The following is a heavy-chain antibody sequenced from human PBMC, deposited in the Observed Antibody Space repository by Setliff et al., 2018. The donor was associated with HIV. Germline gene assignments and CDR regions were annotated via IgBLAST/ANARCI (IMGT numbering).Heavy chain of an antibody. Sequence: GESLTISCQASGYSFTTLWIAWVRQMPGKGLEWMGMVFPDDSDTRYSPSFQGQVSMSADKSINTAYLQWSSLKASDTAVYYCARSMGFKATTRLDFWGPGTLVNVSS. CDR2: VFPDDSDT. D-gene: IGHD3-10*01. CDR1: GYSFTTLW. V-gene: IGHV5-51*01. CDR3: ARSMGFKATTRLDF. J-gene: IGHJ4*02.